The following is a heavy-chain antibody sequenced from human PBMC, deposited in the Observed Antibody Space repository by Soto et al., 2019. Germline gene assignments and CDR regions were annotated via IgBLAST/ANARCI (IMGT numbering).Heavy chain of an antibody. V-gene: IGHV1-8*01. CDR1: GYTFTSYD. Sequence: ASVKVSCKASGYTFTSYDINWVRQATGQGLEWMGWMNPNSGNTAYAQKFQGRVTMTRNTSISTAYMELSSLRSEDTAVYYCARDRTGPNYFDFRGQGTLVTVSS. CDR2: MNPNSGNT. D-gene: IGHD1-7*01. J-gene: IGHJ4*02. CDR3: ARDRTGPNYFDF.